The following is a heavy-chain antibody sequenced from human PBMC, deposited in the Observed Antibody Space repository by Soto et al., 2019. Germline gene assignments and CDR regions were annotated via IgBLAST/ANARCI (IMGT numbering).Heavy chain of an antibody. Sequence: PGGSLRLSCAASGFSFSDYSMNWVRQAPGKGLEWVAVIAHDGSKKYYADSVKGRFTISRDNSKNTLYLQMNSLRAEDTAVYYCARGDYYDSSASGYYGMDVWGQGTTVTVSS. V-gene: IGHV3-30-3*01. CDR2: IAHDGSKK. J-gene: IGHJ6*02. D-gene: IGHD3-22*01. CDR1: GFSFSDYS. CDR3: ARGDYYDSSASGYYGMDV.